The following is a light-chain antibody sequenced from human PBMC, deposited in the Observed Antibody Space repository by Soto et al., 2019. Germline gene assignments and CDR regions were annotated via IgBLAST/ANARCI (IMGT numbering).Light chain of an antibody. CDR2: ENN. CDR3: QSYDSSLSGYV. CDR1: SSNIGAGYE. J-gene: IGLJ1*01. V-gene: IGLV1-40*01. Sequence: QSVLTQPPSVSEAPGQRVTISCTGSSSNIGAGYEAHWYQQVPGTAPKLLIYENNNRPSGVPDRFSGSKSGTSASLAITGLQAEDDAEYYRQSYDSSLSGYVFGTGTKVTVL.